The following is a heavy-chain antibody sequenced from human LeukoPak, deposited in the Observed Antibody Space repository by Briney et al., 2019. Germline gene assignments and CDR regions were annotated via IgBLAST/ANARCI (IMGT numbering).Heavy chain of an antibody. Sequence: SETLSLTCAVYGGSFSGYYWSWIRQPPGKGLEWIGEINHSGSTNYNPSPKSRVTISVDTSKNQFSLKLSSVTAADTAVYYCARESSIAARPVGVWFDPWGQGTLVTVSS. J-gene: IGHJ5*02. CDR3: ARESSIAARPVGVWFDP. CDR2: INHSGST. CDR1: GGSFSGYY. D-gene: IGHD6-6*01. V-gene: IGHV4-34*01.